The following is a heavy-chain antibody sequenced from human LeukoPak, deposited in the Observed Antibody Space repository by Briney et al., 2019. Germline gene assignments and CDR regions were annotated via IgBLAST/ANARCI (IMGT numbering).Heavy chain of an antibody. D-gene: IGHD6-13*01. Sequence: ASVKVSCKASGYTFTGYYMHWVRQAPGQGLEWMGCINPNSGGTDYAQKFQGRVTMTRDTSISTAYMELSRLRSDDTAVYYCARVRSGYSSSFIGFDPWGQGTLVTVSS. CDR2: INPNSGGT. CDR3: ARVRSGYSSSFIGFDP. J-gene: IGHJ5*02. V-gene: IGHV1-2*02. CDR1: GYTFTGYY.